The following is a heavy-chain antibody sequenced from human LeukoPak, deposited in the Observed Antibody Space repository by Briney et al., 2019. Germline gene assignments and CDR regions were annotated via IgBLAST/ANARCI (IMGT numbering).Heavy chain of an antibody. CDR2: TKPDGSAE. CDR3: ARDGGLHTNFDY. V-gene: IGHV3-7*01. Sequence: GGSLRLPWAAPGFSFKIYWMAWVPRAPGKGRERVANTKPDGSAEYYADSVRGRFTASRDNANNSLYLQMNRLRAEDTAVYYCARDGGLHTNFDYWGQGTLLTVSS. D-gene: IGHD2-15*01. J-gene: IGHJ4*02. CDR1: GFSFKIYW.